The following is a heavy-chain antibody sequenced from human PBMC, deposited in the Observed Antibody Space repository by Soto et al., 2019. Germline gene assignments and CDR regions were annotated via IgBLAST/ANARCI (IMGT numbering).Heavy chain of an antibody. CDR2: IHSDGSST. J-gene: IGHJ3*01. D-gene: IGHD1-26*01. V-gene: IGHV3-74*01. CDR1: GFTFSYYW. Sequence: EVQLVESGGGLVRPGGSLRLSCAASGFTFSYYWMHWVRQAPGKGLVWVSRIHSDGSSTTYADFVKGRFIISRDNARNTVELQKNSVRVEDTAVYYCARGDRGVFDLWGQGTVVTVSS. CDR3: ARGDRGVFDL.